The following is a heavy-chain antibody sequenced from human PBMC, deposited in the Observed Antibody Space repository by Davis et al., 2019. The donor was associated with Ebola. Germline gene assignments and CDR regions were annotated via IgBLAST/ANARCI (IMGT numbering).Heavy chain of an antibody. CDR2: ISSSGSTI. CDR3: ARELEGIST. V-gene: IGHV3-48*03. J-gene: IGHJ4*02. CDR1: GFTFSSYE. D-gene: IGHD2-15*01. Sequence: GESLKISCAASGFTFSSYEMNWVRQAPGKGLEWVSYISSSGSTIYYADSVKGRFTISRDNSKNTLYLQKNSLRAEDTAVYYCARELEGISTWGQGTLVTVSS.